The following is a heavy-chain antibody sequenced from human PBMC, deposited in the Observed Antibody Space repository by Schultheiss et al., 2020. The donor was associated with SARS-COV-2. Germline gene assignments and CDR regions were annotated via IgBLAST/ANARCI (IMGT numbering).Heavy chain of an antibody. CDR2: IYADDSDT. D-gene: IGHD3-16*01. CDR1: GYSFSSYW. Sequence: GSLRLSCQGFGYSFSSYWIGWVRQMPGKGLEWMGIIYADDSDTRYSPSFQGQVTMSVDKSINTAYLQWNSLKASDTAMYYCARHRRGYYFDFWGQGTLVTVSS. CDR3: ARHRRGYYFDF. J-gene: IGHJ4*02. V-gene: IGHV5-51*01.